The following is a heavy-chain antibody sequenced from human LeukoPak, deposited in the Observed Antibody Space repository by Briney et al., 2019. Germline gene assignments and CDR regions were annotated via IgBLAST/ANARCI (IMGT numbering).Heavy chain of an antibody. V-gene: IGHV3-13*01. CDR1: GFTFSSYA. D-gene: IGHD3-10*01. CDR3: ARGAKRYYGSGSYYNPLDY. Sequence: GGSLRLSCAASGFTFSSYAMSWVRQAPGKGLEWVSAIGTAGDTYYPGSVKGRFTISRENAKNSLYLQMNSLRAGDTAVYYCARGAKRYYGSGSYYNPLDYWGQGTLVTVSS. CDR2: IGTAGDT. J-gene: IGHJ4*02.